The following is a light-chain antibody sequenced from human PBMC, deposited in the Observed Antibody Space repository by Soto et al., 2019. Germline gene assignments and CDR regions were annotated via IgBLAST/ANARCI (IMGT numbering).Light chain of an antibody. CDR1: QSVGRNY. Sequence: EIVLTQSPGTLSLSPGERATLSCRVSQSVGRNYLAWYQQKLGQAPRLLIHGASSRATGIPDRFSGSGSGTDFILTISRVEPEDFAVYYCQQYASSPLTFGGGTKVEIK. J-gene: IGKJ4*01. CDR3: QQYASSPLT. CDR2: GAS. V-gene: IGKV3-20*01.